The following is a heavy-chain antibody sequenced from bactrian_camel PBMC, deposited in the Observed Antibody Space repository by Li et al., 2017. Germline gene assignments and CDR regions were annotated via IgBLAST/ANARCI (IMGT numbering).Heavy chain of an antibody. CDR1: GPRQTYC. D-gene: IGHD2*01. Sequence: HVQLVESGGGSVQAGESLNVSCSYSGPRQTYCMGWFRQAAGKEREAVAALYAGNAGTYYAESVKGRFTISKDNVKNTVFLQMNNLKPEDTAMYVCAADPTNGRVSGGYCYARDDEDPFWGQGTQVTVS. V-gene: IGHV3-3*01. CDR2: LYAGNAGT. CDR3: AADPTNGRVSGGYCYARDDEDPF. J-gene: IGHJ4*01.